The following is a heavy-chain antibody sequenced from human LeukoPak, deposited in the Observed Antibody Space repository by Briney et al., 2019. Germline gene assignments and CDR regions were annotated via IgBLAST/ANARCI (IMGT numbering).Heavy chain of an antibody. CDR2: INQVASEK. CDR3: VRDGGYYGPDS. Sequence: PGGSLRLSCAAPGFTLSFYWMSWVRQAPGKGPEWVANINQVASEKNYVDSVKGRFTISRDNAKNSLYLQMNSVRAEDTAMYYCVRDGGYYGPDSWGQGALVSVSS. J-gene: IGHJ4*02. D-gene: IGHD3-10*01. CDR1: GFTLSFYW. V-gene: IGHV3-7*04.